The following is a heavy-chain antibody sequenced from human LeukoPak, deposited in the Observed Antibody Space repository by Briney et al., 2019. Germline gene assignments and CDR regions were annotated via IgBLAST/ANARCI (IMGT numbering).Heavy chain of an antibody. D-gene: IGHD5-18*01. CDR2: ISGSGGST. CDR3: ARSLYGYSYGDNFDY. CDR1: GFTFSSYA. Sequence: GGSLRLSCAASGFTFSSYAMSWVRQAPGKGLEWVSAISGSGGSTYYADSVKGRFTISRDNSKNTLYLQMNSLRAEDTAVYYCARSLYGYSYGDNFDYWGQGTLVTVSS. V-gene: IGHV3-23*01. J-gene: IGHJ4*02.